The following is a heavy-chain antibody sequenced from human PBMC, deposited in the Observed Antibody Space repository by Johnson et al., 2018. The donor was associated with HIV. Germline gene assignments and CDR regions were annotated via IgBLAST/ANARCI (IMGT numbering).Heavy chain of an antibody. CDR3: AKDPYSGSPIDI. J-gene: IGHJ3*02. D-gene: IGHD1-26*01. Sequence: QVQLVESGGGLVKPGGSLRLSCAASGFTFSSYGMHWVRQAPGNGLEWVAFIRYDGSNKYYADSVKGRFTISRDNSKNTLYLQMNSLRAEDTAVYYCAKDPYSGSPIDIWGQGTMVTVSS. CDR2: IRYDGSNK. CDR1: GFTFSSYG. V-gene: IGHV3-30*02.